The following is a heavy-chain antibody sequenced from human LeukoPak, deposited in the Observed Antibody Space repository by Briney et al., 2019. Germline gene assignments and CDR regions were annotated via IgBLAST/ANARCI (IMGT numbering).Heavy chain of an antibody. V-gene: IGHV4-59*01. Sequence: SETLSLTCTVSGGSISSYYWSWIRQPPGKGLEWIGYIYYSGSTNYNPPLKSRVTISVDTSKNQFSLKLSSVTAADTAVYYCARDRRGYCSSGSCYEGVDYWGQGTLVTVSS. CDR2: IYYSGST. CDR3: ARDRRGYCSSGSCYEGVDY. J-gene: IGHJ4*02. D-gene: IGHD2-2*01. CDR1: GGSISSYY.